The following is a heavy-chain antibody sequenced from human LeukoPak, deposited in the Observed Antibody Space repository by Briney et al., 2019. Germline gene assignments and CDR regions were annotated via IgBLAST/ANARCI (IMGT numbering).Heavy chain of an antibody. CDR3: ARDSVSGGFDY. V-gene: IGHV3-53*01. D-gene: IGHD3-10*01. J-gene: IGHJ4*02. Sequence: GGSLRLSCAASGFTVRSTYMTWVRQAPGKGLEWVSVIYSGGRTYYADSVKGRFTISRDNSKNTLYLQMNSLRAEDMAVYYCARDSVSGGFDYWGQGTLVTVSS. CDR1: GFTVRSTY. CDR2: IYSGGRT.